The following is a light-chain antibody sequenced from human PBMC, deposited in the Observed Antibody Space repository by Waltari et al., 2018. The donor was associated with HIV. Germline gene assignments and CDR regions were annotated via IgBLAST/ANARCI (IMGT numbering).Light chain of an antibody. Sequence: EIVMTQSPDTLSVSPGDRASLFCRASQSIGTNLAWYQHKPGQAPRLLIYGAYTRATDIPARFSGSGSGTEFTLTISSLQSEDFAVYSCQQYHRWPPLTFGGGTKVEIK. J-gene: IGKJ4*01. CDR2: GAY. CDR1: QSIGTN. V-gene: IGKV3-15*01. CDR3: QQYHRWPPLT.